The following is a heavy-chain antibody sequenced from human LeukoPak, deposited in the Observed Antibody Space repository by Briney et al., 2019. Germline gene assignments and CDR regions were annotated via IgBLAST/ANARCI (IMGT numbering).Heavy chain of an antibody. Sequence: SQTLSLTCTVSGGSISSGGYYWSWIRQPPGKGLEWIGYIYHSGSTYYNPSLKSRVTISVDRSKNQFSLKLSSVTAADTAVYYCARDPTIFGHDWGQGTLVTVSS. CDR3: ARDPTIFGHD. CDR2: IYHSGST. CDR1: GGSISSGGYY. V-gene: IGHV4-30-2*01. J-gene: IGHJ4*02. D-gene: IGHD3-3*01.